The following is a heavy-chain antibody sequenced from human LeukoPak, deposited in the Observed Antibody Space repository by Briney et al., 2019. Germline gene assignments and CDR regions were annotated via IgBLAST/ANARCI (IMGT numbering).Heavy chain of an antibody. CDR1: GFTFSSYA. Sequence: PGGSLRLSCAASGFTFSSYAMSWVRQAPGKGLEWVSGISGTGGTTHYADSVKGRFTISRDNSKNTLYLQMNSLRAEDTALYYCARRYYYNRSGYYAIDIWGQGTMVTVSS. V-gene: IGHV3-23*01. CDR3: ARRYYYNRSGYYAIDI. J-gene: IGHJ3*02. D-gene: IGHD3-22*01. CDR2: ISGTGGTT.